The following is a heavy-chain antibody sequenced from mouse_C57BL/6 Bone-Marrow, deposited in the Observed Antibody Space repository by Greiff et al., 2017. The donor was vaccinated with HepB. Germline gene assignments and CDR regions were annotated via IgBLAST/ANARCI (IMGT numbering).Heavy chain of an antibody. J-gene: IGHJ4*01. CDR1: GYTFTDYY. CDR2: ITPSNGGT. CDR3: ARAYYGIMDY. D-gene: IGHD1-1*01. V-gene: IGHV1-77*01. Sequence: QVQLKQSGPELVKPGASVKISCKASGYTFTDYYINWVKQRPGQGLEWIGNITPSNGGTNYNEKFKSKATLTVDKSSSTAYMQLSSLTSEDSAVYYCARAYYGIMDYWGQGTSVTVSS.